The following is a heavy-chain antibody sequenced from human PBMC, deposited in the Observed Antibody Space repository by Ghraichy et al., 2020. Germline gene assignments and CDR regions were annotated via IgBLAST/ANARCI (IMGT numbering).Heavy chain of an antibody. CDR2: ISAYNGNT. J-gene: IGHJ4*02. D-gene: IGHD3-10*01. Sequence: ASVKVSCKASGYTFTSYGISWVRQAPGQGLEWMGWISAYNGNTNYAQKLQGRVTMTTDTSTSTAYMELRSLRSDDTAVYYCARDRPYYYGSGSDQSGFDYWGQGTLVTVSS. V-gene: IGHV1-18*04. CDR1: GYTFTSYG. CDR3: ARDRPYYYGSGSDQSGFDY.